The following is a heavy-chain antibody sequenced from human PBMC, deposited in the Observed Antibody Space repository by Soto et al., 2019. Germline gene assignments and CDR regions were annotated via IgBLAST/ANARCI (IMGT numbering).Heavy chain of an antibody. CDR2: ISGSGGST. Sequence: EVQLLESGGCLVQPGGSLRLSCAASGFTFSSDAMSWVRQAPGKGLEWVSAISGSGGSTYYADSVKGRFTISRDNSKNTLYLQMKSLRAEDTTVYYCAKGQVGAPRCGDYWGQGTLVTVSS. CDR3: AKGQVGAPRCGDY. CDR1: GFTFSSDA. D-gene: IGHD1-26*01. J-gene: IGHJ4*02. V-gene: IGHV3-23*01.